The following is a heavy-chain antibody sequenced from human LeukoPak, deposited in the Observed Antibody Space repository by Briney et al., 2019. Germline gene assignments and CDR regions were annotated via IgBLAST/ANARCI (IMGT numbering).Heavy chain of an antibody. V-gene: IGHV1-2*04. CDR2: INPNSGGT. CDR1: GYTFTGYY. Sequence: ASVKVSCKASGYTFTGYYMHWVRQAPGQGLEWMGWINPNSGGTNYAQKFQGWVTMTRDTSISTACMELSRLRSDDTAVYYCARGGVVVAATPYYYYGMDVWGQGTTVTVSS. D-gene: IGHD2-15*01. CDR3: ARGGVVVAATPYYYYGMDV. J-gene: IGHJ6*02.